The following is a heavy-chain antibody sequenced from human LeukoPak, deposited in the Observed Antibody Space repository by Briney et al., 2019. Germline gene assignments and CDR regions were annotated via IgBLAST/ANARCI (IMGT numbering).Heavy chain of an antibody. CDR2: INHSGST. CDR1: GGSISSYY. V-gene: IGHV4-34*01. D-gene: IGHD2-2*01. Sequence: SETLSLTCTVSGGSISSYYWSWIRQPPGKGLEWIGEINHSGSTNYNPSLKSRVTISVDTSKNQFSLKLSSVTAADTAVYYCASNAHCSSTSCYDPFDYWGQGTLVTVSS. J-gene: IGHJ4*02. CDR3: ASNAHCSSTSCYDPFDY.